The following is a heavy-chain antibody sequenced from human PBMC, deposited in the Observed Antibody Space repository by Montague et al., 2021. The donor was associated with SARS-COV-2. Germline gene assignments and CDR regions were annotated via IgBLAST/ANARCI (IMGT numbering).Heavy chain of an antibody. D-gene: IGHD5-18*01. Sequence: SETLSLTCTVSGYSISSGYYWGWIRQPPGKGLEWIGYIYYSGSTNYNPSLKSRVTISVDTSKNQFSLKLSSVTAADTAVYYCARGNTWEGYSYGFDYWGQGTLVTVSS. J-gene: IGHJ4*02. V-gene: IGHV4-38-2*02. CDR3: ARGNTWEGYSYGFDY. CDR2: IYYSGST. CDR1: GYSISSGYY.